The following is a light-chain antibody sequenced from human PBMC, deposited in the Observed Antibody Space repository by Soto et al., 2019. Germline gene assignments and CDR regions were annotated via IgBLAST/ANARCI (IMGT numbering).Light chain of an antibody. Sequence: DIQMTQSPSSLSAVVGDRVTITCRTSQSIRSYLNWYQQKSGKAPKLLISAASNLQSGVPYRFSGSGSGTDFTLTISSLQPEDVATDYCKHSHSTPRITFGQGTRLEIK. CDR1: QSIRSY. V-gene: IGKV1-39*01. CDR3: KHSHSTPRIT. J-gene: IGKJ5*01. CDR2: AAS.